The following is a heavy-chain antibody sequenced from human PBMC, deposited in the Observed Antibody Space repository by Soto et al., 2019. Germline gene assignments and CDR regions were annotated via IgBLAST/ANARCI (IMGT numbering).Heavy chain of an antibody. D-gene: IGHD1-1*01. CDR1: GGFVSSGTYY. J-gene: IGHJ3*02. V-gene: IGHV4-34*01. CDR3: ARVERGTVTTVVDAFDI. CDR2: MSHSGGT. Sequence: QVQPQQWGAGLLKPSETLSLTCAVYGGFVSSGTYYWSWIRQPPGKGLEWIGEMSHSGGTHFNPSLKSRVTISVDTSKNQFSLKMSSVTAADTALYYCARVERGTVTTVVDAFDIWGPGTMVTVSS.